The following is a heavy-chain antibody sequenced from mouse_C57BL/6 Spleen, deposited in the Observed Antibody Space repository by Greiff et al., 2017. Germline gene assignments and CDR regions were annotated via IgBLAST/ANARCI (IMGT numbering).Heavy chain of an antibody. CDR2: INPNNGGT. D-gene: IGHD2-12*01. J-gene: IGHJ3*01. Sequence: EVQLQQSGPELVKPGASVKISCKASGYTFTDYYMNWVKQSHGKSLEWIGDINPNNGGTSYNQKFKGKATLTVDKSSSTAYMELRSLTSEDSAVNYCGRLGSYWAGFAYWGQGTLVTVSA. CDR3: GRLGSYWAGFAY. V-gene: IGHV1-26*01. CDR1: GYTFTDYY.